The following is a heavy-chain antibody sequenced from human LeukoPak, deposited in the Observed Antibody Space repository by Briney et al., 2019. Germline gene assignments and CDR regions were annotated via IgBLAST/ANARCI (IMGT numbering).Heavy chain of an antibody. D-gene: IGHD3-3*01. Sequence: GGSLRLSCAVSGFSVDDFYMSWIRQAPGKGLEWVSVIDGDGDTHYADSLKGRFTISRDSAKSTLYLQMSSLRAEDTAVYYCAQQQLWSGPYYFDYWGQGTLVAVSS. CDR1: GFSVDDFY. V-gene: IGHV3-53*01. J-gene: IGHJ4*02. CDR3: AQQQLWSGPYYFDY. CDR2: IDGDGDT.